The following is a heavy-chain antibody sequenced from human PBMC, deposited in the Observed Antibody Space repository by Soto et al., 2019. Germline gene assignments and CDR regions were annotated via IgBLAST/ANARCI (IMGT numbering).Heavy chain of an antibody. J-gene: IGHJ4*02. V-gene: IGHV1-69*12. D-gene: IGHD2-8*01. CDR3: ARAEGCPNGVCATTFDY. CDR1: GGTFSSYA. Sequence: QVQLVQSGAEVKKPGSSVKVSCKASGGTFSSYAISWVRQAPGQGLEWMGGIIPIFGTANYAQKFQGRVTITADEPTSTAYMELSSLRSEDTAVYYCARAEGCPNGVCATTFDYWGQGTLVTVSS. CDR2: IIPIFGTA.